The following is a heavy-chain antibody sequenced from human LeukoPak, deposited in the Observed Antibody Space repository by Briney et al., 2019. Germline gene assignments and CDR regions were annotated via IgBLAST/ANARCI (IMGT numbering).Heavy chain of an antibody. Sequence: GRSLRLSCAASGFTFSSYSMNWVRQAPGKGLEWVSSISSSSSYIYYADSVKGRFTISRDNSKNTLYLQMNSLRAEDTAVYYCAKEMSITGTSEGFDYWGQGTLVTVSS. J-gene: IGHJ4*02. CDR3: AKEMSITGTSEGFDY. D-gene: IGHD1-20*01. V-gene: IGHV3-21*04. CDR2: ISSSSSYI. CDR1: GFTFSSYS.